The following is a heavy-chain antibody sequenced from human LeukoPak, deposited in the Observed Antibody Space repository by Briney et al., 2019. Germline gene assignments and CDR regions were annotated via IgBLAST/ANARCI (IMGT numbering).Heavy chain of an antibody. V-gene: IGHV4-59*08. J-gene: IGHJ3*01. CDR2: IYYSGST. D-gene: IGHD1-14*01. Sequence: SETLSLTCTVSGGSISSYYWSWIRQPPGKGLEWIGYIYYSGSTNYNPSLKSRVTISVDTSKNQLSLKLSSVTAADTAVYYCGRHIRLWYNIPDAFDVWGQGTMVTVSS. CDR3: GRHIRLWYNIPDAFDV. CDR1: GGSISSYY.